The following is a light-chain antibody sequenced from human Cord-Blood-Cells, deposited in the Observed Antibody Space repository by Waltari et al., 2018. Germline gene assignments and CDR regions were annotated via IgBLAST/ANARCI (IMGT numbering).Light chain of an antibody. CDR1: QSISSW. J-gene: IGKJ1*01. CDR2: KAS. V-gene: IGKV1-5*03. CDR3: QQYNSYSPWT. Sequence: DIQMTQSPSTLSASVGDRVTITCRASQSISSWLAWYQQKPGKAPNHLIYKASSLESGFPSRFSGIGSGTEFTLTISSLQPDEFATYYCQQYNSYSPWTFGQGTKVEIK.